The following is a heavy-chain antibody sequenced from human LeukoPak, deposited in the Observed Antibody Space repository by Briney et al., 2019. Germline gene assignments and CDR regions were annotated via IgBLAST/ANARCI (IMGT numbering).Heavy chain of an antibody. V-gene: IGHV1-2*02. CDR2: ISPNSDDT. D-gene: IGHD6-19*01. Sequence: ASVKVSCEASGYSFSGYYIHWVRQAPGQGLEWMGCISPNSDDTKYAQKFRGRVTLTGDTSISTAYMDLSSLRSDDTAAYYCAREVRTYSSGWTLYLDYWGQGTLVTVSS. J-gene: IGHJ4*02. CDR1: GYSFSGYY. CDR3: AREVRTYSSGWTLYLDY.